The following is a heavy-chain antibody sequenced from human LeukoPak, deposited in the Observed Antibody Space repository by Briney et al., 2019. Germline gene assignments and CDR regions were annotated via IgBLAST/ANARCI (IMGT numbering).Heavy chain of an antibody. CDR3: ASDRKLQDYYDSSGYEEGYYYGMDV. D-gene: IGHD3-22*01. Sequence: ASVKVSCKASGYTFTSYGISWVRQAPGQGLEWMGWISAYNGNTNYAQKLQGRVTMTTDTSTSTAYMELRSLRSDDTAVYYCASDRKLQDYYDSSGYEEGYYYGMDVWGQGTTVTVSS. J-gene: IGHJ6*02. V-gene: IGHV1-18*01. CDR2: ISAYNGNT. CDR1: GYTFTSYG.